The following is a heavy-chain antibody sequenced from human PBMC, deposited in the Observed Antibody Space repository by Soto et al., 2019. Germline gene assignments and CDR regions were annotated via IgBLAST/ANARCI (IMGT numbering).Heavy chain of an antibody. V-gene: IGHV4-30-4*08. CDR2: IYYSGSI. J-gene: IGHJ6*02. CDR1: GGSISIDNYH. D-gene: IGHD2-21*02. Sequence: SETLSLTCTVSGGSISIDNYHWTWIRQSPGKGLEWIGYIYYSGSIFYNPSFKSRVTISVDTSKNQFSLQLSSVTAADTAVYFCAREDDGGDRDYYGLDVWGQGTTVS. CDR3: AREDDGGDRDYYGLDV.